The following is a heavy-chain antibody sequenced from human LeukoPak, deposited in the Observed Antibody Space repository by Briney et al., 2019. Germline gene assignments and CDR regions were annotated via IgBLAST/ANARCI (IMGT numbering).Heavy chain of an antibody. Sequence: GGSLRLSCAASGFPFSSYSMTWVRQAPGKGLEWVSTIDSTTGGSYYADSVKGRFTISRDNSKNTLYLQMNSLRAEDTAVYYCAKKGIAAAGYNPRGYYFDYWGQGTLVTVSS. V-gene: IGHV3-23*01. CDR2: IDSTTGGS. D-gene: IGHD6-13*01. J-gene: IGHJ4*02. CDR1: GFPFSSYS. CDR3: AKKGIAAAGYNPRGYYFDY.